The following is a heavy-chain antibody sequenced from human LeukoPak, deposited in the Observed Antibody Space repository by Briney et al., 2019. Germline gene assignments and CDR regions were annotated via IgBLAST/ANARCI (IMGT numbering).Heavy chain of an antibody. V-gene: IGHV3-23*01. J-gene: IGHJ1*01. CDR3: SGVVIAIGITLRSEYFQH. D-gene: IGHD2-21*01. Sequence: PGGSLRLSCAASGFTFSSYAMSWVRQAPGKGLEWVSAISGSGGSTYYADSVKGRFTISRDNSKNTLYLQMNSLRAEDTAVYYCSGVVIAIGITLRSEYFQHWGQGTLVTVSS. CDR2: ISGSGGST. CDR1: GFTFSSYA.